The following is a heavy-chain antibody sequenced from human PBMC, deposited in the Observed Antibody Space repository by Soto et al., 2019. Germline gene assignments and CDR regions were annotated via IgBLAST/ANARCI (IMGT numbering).Heavy chain of an antibody. J-gene: IGHJ6*03. Sequence: ASVKVSCKASGGTFSSYAISWVRQAPGQGLEWMGGIIPIFGTANYAQKFQGRVTITADESTSTAYMELSSLRSEDTAVYYCAIVLSKGVAATNYYYYYMDVWGKGTTVTVSS. CDR1: GGTFSSYA. CDR3: AIVLSKGVAATNYYYYYMDV. V-gene: IGHV1-69*13. D-gene: IGHD2-15*01. CDR2: IIPIFGTA.